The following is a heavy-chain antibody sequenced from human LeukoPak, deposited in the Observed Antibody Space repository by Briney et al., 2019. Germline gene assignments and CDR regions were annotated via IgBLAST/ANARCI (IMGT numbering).Heavy chain of an antibody. Sequence: GGSLRLSCATSGFSFSTYWMSWVRQAPGKGLEWVANIKQDGSEKYYADSVTGRFTISRDNAKNLLYLQMNSLRVEDTAVYYCANGDGFDYWGQGTLVTVSS. V-gene: IGHV3-7*01. CDR2: IKQDGSEK. CDR1: GFSFSTYW. D-gene: IGHD5-24*01. J-gene: IGHJ4*02. CDR3: ANGDGFDY.